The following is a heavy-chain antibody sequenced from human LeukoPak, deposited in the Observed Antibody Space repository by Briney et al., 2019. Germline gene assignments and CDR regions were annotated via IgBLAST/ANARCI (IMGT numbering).Heavy chain of an antibody. V-gene: IGHV1-2*02. J-gene: IGHJ4*02. CDR3: ARDPSSSGAFDY. CDR2: INPNSGGT. Sequence: GASVTVSCKASGCTFTCYYMHWVRQAPGQGLEWMGWINPNSGGTNYAQKFQGRVTMTRDTSISTAYMELSRLRSDDTAVYYCARDPSSSGAFDYWGQGTLVTVSS. D-gene: IGHD6-6*01. CDR1: GCTFTCYY.